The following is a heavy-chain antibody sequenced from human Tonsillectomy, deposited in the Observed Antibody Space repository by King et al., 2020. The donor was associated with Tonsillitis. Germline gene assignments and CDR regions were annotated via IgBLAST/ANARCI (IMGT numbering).Heavy chain of an antibody. D-gene: IGHD3-3*01. CDR3: ARAQTLRFWGLSAFDI. CDR2: IYTSGST. J-gene: IGHJ3*02. V-gene: IGHV4-61*02. Sequence: QLQESGPGLVKPSQTLSLTCTVSGGSISSGNYYWSWIRQPAGKGLEWIGRIYTSGSTNYNPSLKSRVTMSVDTSKNQFSLKLSSVTAADTAGYYCARAQTLRFWGLSAFDIWGQGTMVTVSS. CDR1: GGSISSGNYY.